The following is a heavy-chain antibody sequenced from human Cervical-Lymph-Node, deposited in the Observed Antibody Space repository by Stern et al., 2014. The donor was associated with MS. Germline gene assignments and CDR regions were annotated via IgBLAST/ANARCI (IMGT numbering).Heavy chain of an antibody. CDR2: ISPTSGYI. D-gene: IGHD3-22*01. V-gene: IGHV3-23*04. J-gene: IGHJ4*02. CDR1: GFTFSSQS. CDR3: AKDCTDDTSGSGY. Sequence: EVQLVESGGGLVQPGGSLRLSCAASGFTFSSQSMTWVRQAPGKGLEWVSAISPTSGYIYYADSVKGRFTISRDNSKDMLYLQMTSLRAEDTAIYYCAKDCTDDTSGSGYWGQGTLVTVSS.